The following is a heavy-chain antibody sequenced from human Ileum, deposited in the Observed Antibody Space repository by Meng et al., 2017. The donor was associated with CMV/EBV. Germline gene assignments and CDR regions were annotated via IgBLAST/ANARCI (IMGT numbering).Heavy chain of an antibody. CDR1: GGSISSYY. V-gene: IGHV4-59*01. D-gene: IGHD6-25*01. Sequence: SETLSLTCTVPGGSISSYYWSWIRQPPGKGLEWIGYIYYSGSTNYNPSLKSRVTISVDTSKNQFSLKLSSVTAADTAVYYCAREYSSADYFDYWDQGTLVTVSS. J-gene: IGHJ4*02. CDR2: IYYSGST. CDR3: AREYSSADYFDY.